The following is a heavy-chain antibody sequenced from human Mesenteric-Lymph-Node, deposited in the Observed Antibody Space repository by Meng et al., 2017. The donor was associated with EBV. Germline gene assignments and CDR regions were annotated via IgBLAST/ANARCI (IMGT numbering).Heavy chain of an antibody. CDR2: IIPIFGAA. CDR1: GGTFSTYA. V-gene: IGHV1-69*06. Sequence: QVHLGQSGAGVKKPGSSVKVSCKASGGTFSTYALSWARQAPGQGLEWMGGIIPIFGAANYAQNFQARITITADKSTSIAYMELSSLRSEDTAVYYCATGYSGYAWDFWGQGTLVTVSS. CDR3: ATGYSGYAWDF. D-gene: IGHD5-12*01. J-gene: IGHJ4*02.